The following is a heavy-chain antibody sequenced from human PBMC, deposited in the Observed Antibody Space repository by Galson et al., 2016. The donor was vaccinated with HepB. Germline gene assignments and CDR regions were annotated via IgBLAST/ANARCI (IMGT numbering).Heavy chain of an antibody. D-gene: IGHD3-3*01. V-gene: IGHV4-30-4*01. Sequence: TLSLTCTVSGGSISSADYYWTWIRQTPGKGLEWIGYIYHSGDTSYNPSHKGRAVLSVDTSNNQFSLKLHSVTAADTAVYYCARGMDFWSASLDPWGQGILVTVSS. CDR3: ARGMDFWSASLDP. CDR1: GGSISSADYY. CDR2: IYHSGDT. J-gene: IGHJ5*02.